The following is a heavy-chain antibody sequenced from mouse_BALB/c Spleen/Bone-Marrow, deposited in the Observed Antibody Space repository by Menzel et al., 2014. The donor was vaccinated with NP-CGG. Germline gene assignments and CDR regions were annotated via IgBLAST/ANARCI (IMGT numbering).Heavy chain of an antibody. CDR3: ARRASPTGPMDY. Sequence: VQLKESGGGLVQPGGSRKLSCAASGFTFSNFGMHWVRQAPEKGLEWVAYISSGSSTIYYADTVKGRFTISRDNPKNTLFLQMTSLRSEDTAMYYCARRASPTGPMDYWGQGTSVTV. CDR2: ISSGSSTI. J-gene: IGHJ4*01. D-gene: IGHD1-1*01. CDR1: GFTFSNFG. V-gene: IGHV5-17*02.